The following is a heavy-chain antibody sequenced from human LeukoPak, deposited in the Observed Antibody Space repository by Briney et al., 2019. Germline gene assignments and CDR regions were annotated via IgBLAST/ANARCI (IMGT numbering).Heavy chain of an antibody. D-gene: IGHD3-22*01. V-gene: IGHV4-31*03. CDR3: ARDLETLYYYDSSGYYRHDAFDI. CDR1: DGSISSGGYY. Sequence: SETLSLTCTVSDGSISSGGYYWSWIRQHPGKGLEWIGYIYYSGSTYYNPSLKSRVTISVDTSKNQFSLKLSSVTAADTAVYYCARDLETLYYYDSSGYYRHDAFDIWGQGTMVTVSS. J-gene: IGHJ3*02. CDR2: IYYSGST.